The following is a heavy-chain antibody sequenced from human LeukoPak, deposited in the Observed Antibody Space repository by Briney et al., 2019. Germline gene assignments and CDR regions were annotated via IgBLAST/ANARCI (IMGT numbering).Heavy chain of an antibody. D-gene: IGHD3-9*01. CDR2: IYYSGST. CDR1: GGSISSYY. CDR3: AREGGGTYYDILTGYYTRAFDI. Sequence: SETLSRTCTVSGGSISSYYWSWIRQPPGKGLEWMGYIYYSGSTNYNPSLKSRVTISVDTPKNQFSLKLSSVTAADTAVYYCAREGGGTYYDILTGYYTRAFDIWGQGTMVTVSS. V-gene: IGHV4-59*01. J-gene: IGHJ3*02.